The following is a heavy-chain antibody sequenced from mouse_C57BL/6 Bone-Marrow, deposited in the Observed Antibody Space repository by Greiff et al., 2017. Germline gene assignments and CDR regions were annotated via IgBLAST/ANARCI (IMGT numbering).Heavy chain of an antibody. J-gene: IGHJ4*01. CDR3: ARESRWLLRLYYAMDY. V-gene: IGHV1-76*01. Sequence: VQLQQSGAELVRPGASVKLSCKASGYTFTDYYLNWVKQRPGQGLEWIARIYPGSGNTYYNEKFKGKATLTAEKSSSTAYMQLSSLTSEDSAVYFCARESRWLLRLYYAMDYWGQGTSVTVSS. CDR1: GYTFTDYY. CDR2: IYPGSGNT. D-gene: IGHD2-3*01.